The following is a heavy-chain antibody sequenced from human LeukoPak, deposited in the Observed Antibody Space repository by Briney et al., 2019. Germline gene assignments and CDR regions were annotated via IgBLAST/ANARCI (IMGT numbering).Heavy chain of an antibody. V-gene: IGHV3-23*01. CDR2: ISGSGGST. J-gene: IGHJ2*01. D-gene: IGHD4-23*01. Sequence: PGGSLRLSCAASGFTFSSYAMSWVRQAPGKGLEWVSAISGSGGSTYYADSVKGRFTVSRDNAKNSLYLQMDSLRAEDTAVYYCASMLLLYGGNSKYLDVWGRGTLVTVSS. CDR1: GFTFSSYA. CDR3: ASMLLLYGGNSKYLDV.